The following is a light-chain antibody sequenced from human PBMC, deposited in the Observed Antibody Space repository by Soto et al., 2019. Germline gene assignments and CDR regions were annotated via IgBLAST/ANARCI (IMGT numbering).Light chain of an antibody. J-gene: IGKJ2*01. Sequence: DIQLTQSPSFLSASVGDRVTITCQAIQRISSYLNWYQQKPGKAPKLLIYAASSLQSGVPSRFSGSGSGTDFTLTISSLQSEDFALYYCQQYSQWPLYTFGQGTKVDIK. V-gene: IGKV1-39*02. CDR3: QQYSQWPLYT. CDR2: AAS. CDR1: QRISSY.